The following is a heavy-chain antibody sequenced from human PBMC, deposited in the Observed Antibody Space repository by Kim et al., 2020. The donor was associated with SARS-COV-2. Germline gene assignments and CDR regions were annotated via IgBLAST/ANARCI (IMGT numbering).Heavy chain of an antibody. CDR1: GFTFSSYA. CDR2: ISYDGSNK. Sequence: GGSLRLSCAASGFTFSSYAMHWVRQAPGKGLEWVAVISYDGSNKYYADSVKGRFTISRDNSKNTLYLQMNSLRAEDTAVYYCARDGSIAANVAFYYYYG. D-gene: IGHD6-6*01. J-gene: IGHJ6*01. V-gene: IGHV3-30*04. CDR3: ARDGSIAANVAFYYYYG.